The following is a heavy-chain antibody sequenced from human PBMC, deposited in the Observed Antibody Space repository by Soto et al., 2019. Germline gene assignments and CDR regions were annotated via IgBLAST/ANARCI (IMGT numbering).Heavy chain of an antibody. J-gene: IGHJ6*02. CDR3: ARDRLYYDSSGYYFIYYYGMDV. Sequence: ASVKVSCKASGYTFTSYGISWVRQAPGQGLEWMGWISAYNGNTNYAQKLQGRVTMTTDTSTSTAYMELRSLRSDDTAVYYCARDRLYYDSSGYYFIYYYGMDVWGLGTTVTVSS. CDR1: GYTFTSYG. D-gene: IGHD3-22*01. V-gene: IGHV1-18*01. CDR2: ISAYNGNT.